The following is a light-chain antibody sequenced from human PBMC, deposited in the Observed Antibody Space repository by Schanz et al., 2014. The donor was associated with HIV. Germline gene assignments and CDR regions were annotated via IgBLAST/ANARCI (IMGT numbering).Light chain of an antibody. CDR1: QSVSSN. Sequence: EIVMTQSPATLSVSPGERATLSCRASQSVSSNLAWYQQKRGQPPRLLIFGASTRAPGIPARFSGSGSGTDFTLTISRLEPEDFAVYYCQHYGTFGQGTKVEIK. CDR3: QHYGT. CDR2: GAS. V-gene: IGKV3-15*01. J-gene: IGKJ2*01.